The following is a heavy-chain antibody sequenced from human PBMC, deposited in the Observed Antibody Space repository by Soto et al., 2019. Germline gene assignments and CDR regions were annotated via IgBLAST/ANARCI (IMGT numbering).Heavy chain of an antibody. V-gene: IGHV3-33*01. CDR2: IWYDGSNK. D-gene: IGHD3-3*01. CDR1: GFTFSSYG. Sequence: QVQLVESGGGVVQPGRSLRLSCAASGFTFSSYGMHWVRQAPGKGLAWVAVIWYDGSNKYYADSVKGRFTISRDNSKNTLYLQMNSLRAEDTAVYYCASERKSGYFDYWGQGTLVTVSS. CDR3: ASERKSGYFDY. J-gene: IGHJ4*02.